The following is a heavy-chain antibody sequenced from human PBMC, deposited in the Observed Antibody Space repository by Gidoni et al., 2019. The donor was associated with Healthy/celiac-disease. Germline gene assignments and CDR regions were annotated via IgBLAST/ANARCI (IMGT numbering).Heavy chain of an antibody. CDR2: ISWNSGSI. CDR3: AKGGRDYYDSSGYLRYFDY. D-gene: IGHD3-22*01. CDR1: GFTFDDYA. Sequence: EVQLVESGGGLVQPGRSLRLSCAASGFTFDDYAMHWVRQAPGKGLEWVSGISWNSGSIGYADSVKGRFTISRDNAKNSLYLQMNSLRAEDTALYYCAKGGRDYYDSSGYLRYFDYWGQGTLVTVSS. J-gene: IGHJ4*02. V-gene: IGHV3-9*01.